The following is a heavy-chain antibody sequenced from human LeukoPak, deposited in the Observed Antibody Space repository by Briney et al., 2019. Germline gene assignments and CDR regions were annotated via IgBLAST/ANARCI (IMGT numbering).Heavy chain of an antibody. J-gene: IGHJ3*02. Sequence: SETLSLTCTASGGSISSYYWSWIRQPPGKGLEWIGYIYYSGSTNYNPSLKSRVTISVDTSKNQFSLKLSSVTAADTAVYYCAREGRWFYDSSGPEAGDAFDIWGQGTMVTVSS. CDR1: GGSISSYY. D-gene: IGHD3-22*01. CDR3: AREGRWFYDSSGPEAGDAFDI. CDR2: IYYSGST. V-gene: IGHV4-59*01.